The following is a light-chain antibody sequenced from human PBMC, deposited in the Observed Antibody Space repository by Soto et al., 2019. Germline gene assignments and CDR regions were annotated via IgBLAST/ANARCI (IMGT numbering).Light chain of an antibody. CDR3: QQYNNWPPGT. J-gene: IGKJ1*01. CDR1: QSVSSN. V-gene: IGKV3-15*01. Sequence: IVMTHAPATLCVSPGEIATLSCGGSQSVSSNLAWYQQKPGQAPRLLIYGASTRATGIPARFSGSGSGTEFTLTISSLQSEDFAVYYCQQYNNWPPGTFGQGTKVDIK. CDR2: GAS.